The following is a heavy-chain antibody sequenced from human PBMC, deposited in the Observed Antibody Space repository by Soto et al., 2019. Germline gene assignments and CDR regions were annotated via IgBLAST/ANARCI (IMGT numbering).Heavy chain of an antibody. D-gene: IGHD6-13*01. Sequence: SETLSLTCTVSGGSISSYYWSWIRQPPGKGLEWIGYIYYSGSTNYNPSLKSRVTISVDTSKNQFSLKLSSVTAADTAVYYCARGLSSSWTYYFDYWGQGTLVTVSS. CDR3: ARGLSSSWTYYFDY. V-gene: IGHV4-59*01. CDR1: GGSISSYY. CDR2: IYYSGST. J-gene: IGHJ4*02.